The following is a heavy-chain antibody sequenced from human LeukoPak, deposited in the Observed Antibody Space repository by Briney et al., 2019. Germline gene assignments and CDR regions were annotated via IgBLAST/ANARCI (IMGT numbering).Heavy chain of an antibody. CDR1: GYTFTDYY. Sequence: ASVKVSCKASGYTFTDYYITWVRQAPGQGLEWMGWISAYNGNTNYAQKLQGRVTMTTDTSTSTAYMELRSLRSDDTAVYYCAREDSSGFWSGYYIPGAFDIWGQGTMVTVSS. D-gene: IGHD3-3*01. V-gene: IGHV1-18*04. CDR2: ISAYNGNT. CDR3: AREDSSGFWSGYYIPGAFDI. J-gene: IGHJ3*02.